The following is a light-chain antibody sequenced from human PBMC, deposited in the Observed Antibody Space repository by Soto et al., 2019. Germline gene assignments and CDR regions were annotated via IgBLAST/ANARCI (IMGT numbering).Light chain of an antibody. CDR1: QGISSW. Sequence: DIQMTQSPSSLSASVGDRVTITCRASQGISSWLAWYQQNPEKAPKSLIYASSSLQSGVPSRFSGSGFETPLTLTISSRQPEDFATSDCQQYHTYPYTFGQGTKLEI. CDR2: ASS. J-gene: IGKJ2*01. CDR3: QQYHTYPYT. V-gene: IGKV1D-16*01.